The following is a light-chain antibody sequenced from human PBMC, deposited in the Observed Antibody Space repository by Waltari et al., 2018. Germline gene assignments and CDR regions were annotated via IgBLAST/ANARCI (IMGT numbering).Light chain of an antibody. CDR3: CSYAGSSTYVL. Sequence: QSALTQPASVSGSLGQAITISCTGTSSDVGSYNLVSWYQQHPGKAPKLMIYEVNKRPSGVSNRFSGSKSGNTASLTISGLQAEDEADYYCCSYAGSSTYVLFGGGTRLTVL. J-gene: IGLJ2*01. CDR2: EVN. V-gene: IGLV2-23*02. CDR1: SSDVGSYNL.